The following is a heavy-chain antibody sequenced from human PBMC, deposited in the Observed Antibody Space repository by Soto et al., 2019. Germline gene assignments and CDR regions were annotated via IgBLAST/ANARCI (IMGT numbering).Heavy chain of an antibody. V-gene: IGHV3-30*02. CDR2: VWLDGSNK. CDR1: GFTFSNYG. Sequence: GGSLRLSCAASGFTFSNYGMHWVRQAPGKGLEWVAFVWLDGSNKYYADSVRDRFTISRVNSKNTLYLQMNSLRAEDTAVYHWGPQDFDYWGQGTLVTVSS. CDR3: GPQDFDY. J-gene: IGHJ4*02.